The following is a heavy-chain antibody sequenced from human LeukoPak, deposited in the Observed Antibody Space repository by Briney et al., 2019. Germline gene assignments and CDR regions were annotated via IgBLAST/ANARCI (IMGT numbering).Heavy chain of an antibody. J-gene: IGHJ6*03. CDR3: AKASRFGYSYGPREYFYYMDV. CDR2: IYSGDST. V-gene: IGHV3-66*01. D-gene: IGHD5-18*01. Sequence: HPGGSLRLSCAASEFSVGSNYMTWVRQAPGKGLEWVSLIYSGDSTYYADSVKGRFTISRDNSKNTLYLQMNSLRAEDTAVYYCAKASRFGYSYGPREYFYYMDVWGKGTTVTISS. CDR1: EFSVGSNY.